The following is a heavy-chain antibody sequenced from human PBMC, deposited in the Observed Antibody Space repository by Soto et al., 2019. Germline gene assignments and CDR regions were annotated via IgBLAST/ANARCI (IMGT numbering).Heavy chain of an antibody. V-gene: IGHV1-18*01. CDR1: GYTNTSYG. J-gene: IGHJ4*02. CDR2: INAYNGNT. CDR3: ARPGDYDILTGPYDY. Sequence: GASVKVSCKASGYTNTSYGISWVRQATGQGLEWMGWINAYNGNTNYAQKLQGRVTMTTDTSTSTAYMELRSLRSDDTAVYYCARPGDYDILTGPYDYWGQGTLVTVSS. D-gene: IGHD3-9*01.